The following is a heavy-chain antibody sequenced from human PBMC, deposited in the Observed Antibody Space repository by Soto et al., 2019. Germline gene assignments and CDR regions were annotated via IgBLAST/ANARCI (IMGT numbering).Heavy chain of an antibody. CDR3: ARDLGDYSNYYTNFDI. CDR1: GFTFSSYS. D-gene: IGHD4-4*01. J-gene: IGHJ3*02. V-gene: IGHV3-21*01. CDR2: ISSSSSYI. Sequence: EVHLVESGGGLVKPGGSLRLSCAASGFTFSSYSMNWVRQAPGKGLEWVSSISSSSSYIYYADSVKGRFTISRDNAKNSLYLQMNSLRAEDTAVYYCARDLGDYSNYYTNFDIWGQGTMVTVSS.